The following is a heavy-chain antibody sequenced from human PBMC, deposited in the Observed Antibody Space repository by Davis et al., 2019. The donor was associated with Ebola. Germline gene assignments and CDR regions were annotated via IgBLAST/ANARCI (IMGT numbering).Heavy chain of an antibody. D-gene: IGHD2-2*01. V-gene: IGHV1-69*13. J-gene: IGHJ5*02. Sequence: SVKVSCKASGGTFSSYAISWVRQAPGQGLEWMGGIIPIFGTANYAQKFQGRVTITADESTSTAYMELSSLRSEDTAVYYCARGIHKVVPAAIPWFDPWGQGTLVTVSS. CDR3: ARGIHKVVPAAIPWFDP. CDR2: IIPIFGTA. CDR1: GGTFSSYA.